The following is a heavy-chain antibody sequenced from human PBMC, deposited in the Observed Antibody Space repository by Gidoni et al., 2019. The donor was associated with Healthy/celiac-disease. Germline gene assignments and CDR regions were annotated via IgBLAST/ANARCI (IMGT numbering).Heavy chain of an antibody. Sequence: EVQLVESGGGLVKPGGSLRLSCAASGFTFSNAWMSWVRQAPGKGLEWVGRIKSKTDGGTTDYAAPVKGRFTISRDDSKNTLYLQMNSLKTEDTAVYYCTTGSGGGSSLFDYWGQGTLVTVSS. V-gene: IGHV3-15*01. CDR2: IKSKTDGGTT. CDR3: TTGSGGGSSLFDY. CDR1: GFTFSNAW. J-gene: IGHJ4*02. D-gene: IGHD2-15*01.